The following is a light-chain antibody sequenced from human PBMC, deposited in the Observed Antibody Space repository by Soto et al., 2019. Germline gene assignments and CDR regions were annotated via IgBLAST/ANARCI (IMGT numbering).Light chain of an antibody. CDR1: QNIRNW. Sequence: DTQMTQSPSIVSASVGGRVTITCRASQNIRNWLAWYQQKPGKAPKVLIYGASNLESGVPSRFSGSGSGTEFTLTISSLQPDDFATYYCQQYDGHFGQGTKVEIK. V-gene: IGKV1-5*01. CDR2: GAS. J-gene: IGKJ2*01. CDR3: QQYDGH.